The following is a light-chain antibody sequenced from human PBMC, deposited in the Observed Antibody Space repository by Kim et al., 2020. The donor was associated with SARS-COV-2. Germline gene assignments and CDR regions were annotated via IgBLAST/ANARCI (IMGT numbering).Light chain of an antibody. Sequence: EIVLTQSPGTLSLSPGERVVLSCRASQSVSSSYLAWYQQRPGQAPRLLIHGASTRAAGIPDRFSSSGSGADFTLTISRLEPEDFAVYYCQQFGSSPRTFGQGTKVDIK. CDR3: QQFGSSPRT. CDR2: GAS. CDR1: QSVSSSY. V-gene: IGKV3-20*01. J-gene: IGKJ1*01.